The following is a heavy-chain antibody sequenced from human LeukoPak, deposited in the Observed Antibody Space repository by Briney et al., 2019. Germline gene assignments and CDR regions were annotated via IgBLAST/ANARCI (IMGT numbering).Heavy chain of an antibody. D-gene: IGHD1-26*01. V-gene: IGHV4-38-2*01. J-gene: IGHJ3*02. Sequence: SETLSLTCAVSGYSISSGYYWGWIRQPPGKGLEWIGRIYHSGSTYYYPSLKSRVTISVDTSKNQFSLKLSSVTAADTAVYYCARPTYSGSYSGAFDIWGQGTMVTVSS. CDR3: ARPTYSGSYSGAFDI. CDR1: GYSISSGYY. CDR2: IYHSGST.